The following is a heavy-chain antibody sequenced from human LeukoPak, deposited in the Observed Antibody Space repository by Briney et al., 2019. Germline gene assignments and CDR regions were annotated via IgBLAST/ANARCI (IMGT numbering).Heavy chain of an antibody. CDR2: ISYDGSNK. V-gene: IGHV3-30-3*01. Sequence: GGSLRLSCAASGFTFSSYAMHWVRQAPGKGLEWVAVISYDGSNKYYADSVKGRFTISRDNSKNTLYLQMNSLRAEDTAVYYCARGGPYSFDYWGQETLVTVSS. D-gene: IGHD2-15*01. CDR3: ARGGPYSFDY. J-gene: IGHJ4*02. CDR1: GFTFSSYA.